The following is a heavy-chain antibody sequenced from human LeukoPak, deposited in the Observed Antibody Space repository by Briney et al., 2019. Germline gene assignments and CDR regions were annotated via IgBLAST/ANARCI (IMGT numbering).Heavy chain of an antibody. D-gene: IGHD3-3*01. CDR1: GFTFSSYA. J-gene: IGHJ4*02. CDR2: ISGGGGST. CDR3: AKGRDYDFWSGYYF. V-gene: IGHV3-23*01. Sequence: GSLRLSCAASGFTFSSYAMSWVRQAPGKGLEWVSAISGGGGSTYYADSVKGRFTISRDNSKNTLYLQMNSLRAEDTAVYYCAKGRDYDFWSGYYFWGQGTLVTVSS.